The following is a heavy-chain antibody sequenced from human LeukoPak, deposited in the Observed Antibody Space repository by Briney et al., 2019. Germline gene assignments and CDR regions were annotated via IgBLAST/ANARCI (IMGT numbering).Heavy chain of an antibody. Sequence: GGSLRLSCAASGFTVISNYMSWVRQAPGKGLEWVSGVYGVGSTYYADSVKGRFTTSRDNSKNTLYLQMNSLRAEDTAVYYCAALTTRYYFDYWGQGTLVTVSS. CDR3: AALTTRYYFDY. V-gene: IGHV3-53*01. CDR2: VYGVGST. CDR1: GFTVISNY. J-gene: IGHJ4*02. D-gene: IGHD4-11*01.